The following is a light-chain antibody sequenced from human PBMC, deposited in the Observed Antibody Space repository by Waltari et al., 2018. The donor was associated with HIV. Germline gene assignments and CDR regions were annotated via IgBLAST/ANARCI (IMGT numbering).Light chain of an antibody. CDR1: QSLLHSNGYNY. Sequence: PLSLPVTPGEPASISCRSSQSLLHSNGYNYLDWYMQKPGQSPQLLIYLGSNRASGVPDRFSGSGSGTDFTLKISRVEAEDVGVYYCMQALQTPYTFGQGTKLEIK. J-gene: IGKJ2*01. CDR3: MQALQTPYT. CDR2: LGS. V-gene: IGKV2-28*01.